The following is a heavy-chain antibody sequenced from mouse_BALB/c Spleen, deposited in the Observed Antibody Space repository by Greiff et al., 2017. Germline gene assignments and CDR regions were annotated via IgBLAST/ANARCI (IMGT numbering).Heavy chain of an antibody. Sequence: VKLQESGPGLVAPSQSLSITCTVSGFSLTSYGVHWVRQPPGKGLEWLGVIWAGGSTNYNSALMSRLSISKDNSKSQVFLKMNSLQTDDTAMYYCASHYGSSYSYWYFDVWGAGTTVTVSS. J-gene: IGHJ1*01. D-gene: IGHD1-1*01. CDR3: ASHYGSSYSYWYFDV. CDR2: IWAGGST. CDR1: GFSLTSYG. V-gene: IGHV2-9*02.